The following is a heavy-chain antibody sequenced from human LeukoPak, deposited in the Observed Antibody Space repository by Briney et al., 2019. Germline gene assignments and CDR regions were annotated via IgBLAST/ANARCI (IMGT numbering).Heavy chain of an antibody. Sequence: GESLKISCKGSGYSFTSYWIGWVRQMPGKGLEWMGIIYPGDSDTRYSPSFQGQVTISADKSISTAYLQWSSLKASDTATYYCARRGYCSGGSCYSPSNTRYGMDVWGQGTTVTVSS. CDR3: ARRGYCSGGSCYSPSNTRYGMDV. CDR2: IYPGDSDT. V-gene: IGHV5-51*01. J-gene: IGHJ6*02. CDR1: GYSFTSYW. D-gene: IGHD2-15*01.